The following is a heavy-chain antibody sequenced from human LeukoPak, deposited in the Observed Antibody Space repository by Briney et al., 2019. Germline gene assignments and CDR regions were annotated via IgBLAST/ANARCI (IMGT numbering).Heavy chain of an antibody. CDR3: ARDFYCSRTSCYAPSFDY. CDR2: ITGSGETT. CDR1: GFTFSSFG. J-gene: IGHJ4*02. V-gene: IGHV3-23*01. Sequence: GGSLRLSCAASGFTFSSFGMNWVRQGPGKGLEWVSSITGSGETTHYADSVKGRFTISRDNSKNTLYLQMKSLRAEDTAVYYCARDFYCSRTSCYAPSFDYWGQGTLVTVSS. D-gene: IGHD2-2*01.